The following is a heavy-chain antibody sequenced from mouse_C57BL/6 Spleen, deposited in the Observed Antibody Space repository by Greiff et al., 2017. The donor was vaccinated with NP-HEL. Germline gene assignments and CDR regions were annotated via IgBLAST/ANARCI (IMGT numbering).Heavy chain of an antibody. D-gene: IGHD2-4*01. V-gene: IGHV2-2*01. Sequence: VQLQQSGPGLVQPSQSLSITCTVSGFSLTSYGVHWVRQSPGKGLEWLGVIWSGGSTDYNAAFISRLSISKDNSKSQVFFKMNSLQADDTAIYYCARNGIYYDYDEKEGFDYWGQGTTLTVSS. CDR1: GFSLTSYG. J-gene: IGHJ2*01. CDR2: IWSGGST. CDR3: ARNGIYYDYDEKEGFDY.